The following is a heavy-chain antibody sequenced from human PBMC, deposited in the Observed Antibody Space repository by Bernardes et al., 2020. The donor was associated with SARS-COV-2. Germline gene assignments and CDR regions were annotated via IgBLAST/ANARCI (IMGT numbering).Heavy chain of an antibody. CDR1: GFTFSTYA. J-gene: IGHJ4*02. V-gene: IGHV3-23*01. CDR3: AKYAGISNIRWRFDY. Sequence: GGSLRLSCAASGFTFSTYAMSWVRQAPGKGLEWVSTISGSGSGGITYYADSVKGRFTISRDNSKNTLFLQMNSLRAEDTAVYYCAKYAGISNIRWRFDYWGQGTLVTVSS. D-gene: IGHD2-15*01. CDR2: ISGSGSGGIT.